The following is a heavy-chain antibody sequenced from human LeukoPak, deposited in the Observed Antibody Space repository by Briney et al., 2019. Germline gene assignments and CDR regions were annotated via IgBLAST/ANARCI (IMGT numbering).Heavy chain of an antibody. D-gene: IGHD3-16*01. Sequence: SETLSLTCTVSGVSISSGSYYWSWIRQPAGKGLELIVRIYTSGSTNYNPSLKSRVTISVDTSKNQFSLKLSSVTAADTAVYYCVRAFGFPDAFDIWGQGTMVTVSS. CDR1: GVSISSGSYY. V-gene: IGHV4-61*02. CDR3: VRAFGFPDAFDI. CDR2: IYTSGST. J-gene: IGHJ3*02.